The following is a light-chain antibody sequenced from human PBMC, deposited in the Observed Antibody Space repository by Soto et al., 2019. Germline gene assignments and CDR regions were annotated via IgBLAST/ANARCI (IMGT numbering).Light chain of an antibody. V-gene: IGKV3-20*01. CDR3: QHYGTSWWT. CDR1: QSLANSR. J-gene: IGKJ1*01. CDR2: DVY. Sequence: ETVLTQSPGTVSLSPGETSIVSGLASQSLANSRLAWYRQKPGQAPRLLIYDVYRRATGITDRFSGSGSGTDFTLTISSLEPEDFAVYYCQHYGTSWWTFGQGTKVDIK.